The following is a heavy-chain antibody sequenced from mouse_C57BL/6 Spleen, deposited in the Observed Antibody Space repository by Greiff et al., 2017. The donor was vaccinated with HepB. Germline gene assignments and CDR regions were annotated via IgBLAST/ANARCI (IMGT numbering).Heavy chain of an antibody. CDR2: IDPEDGET. CDR1: GFNIKDYY. CDR3: ARSDYSAWFAY. D-gene: IGHD2-4*01. Sequence: EVQLQQSGAELVKPGASVKLSCTASGFNIKDYYMHWVKQSTEQGLEWIGRIDPEDGETKYAPNFQGKATITADTSSNTAYLQLSSLTSEDTAVYYCARSDYSAWFAYWGQGTLVTVSA. V-gene: IGHV14-2*01. J-gene: IGHJ3*01.